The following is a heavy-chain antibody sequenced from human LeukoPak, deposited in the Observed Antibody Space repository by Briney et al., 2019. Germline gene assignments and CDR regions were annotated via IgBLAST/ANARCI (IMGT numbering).Heavy chain of an antibody. J-gene: IGHJ4*02. CDR2: ISYDGSNK. V-gene: IGHV3-30*18. D-gene: IGHD4-17*01. CDR3: AKDRDYGDSPDY. CDR1: GFTFSSYG. Sequence: GGSLRLSCAASGFTFSSYGMHWVRQAPGKGLEWVAVISYDGSNKYYADSVKGRFTISRDNSKNTLYPQMNSLRAEDTAVYYCAKDRDYGDSPDYWGQGTLVTVSS.